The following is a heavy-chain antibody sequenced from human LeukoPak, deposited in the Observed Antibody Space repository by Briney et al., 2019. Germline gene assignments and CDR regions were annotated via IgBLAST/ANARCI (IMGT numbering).Heavy chain of an antibody. V-gene: IGHV3-23*01. CDR1: GFTFSSYA. CDR2: ISGSCGST. D-gene: IGHD2-2*01. J-gene: IGHJ4*02. Sequence: ASVKVSCTASGFTFSSYAMSWVRQAPGQGLEWIGAISGSCGSTYYADYVKGRFTISRDNSKSTLYLQMNSLRAEDTAVYYCAKDTQVVPAATPDYWGQGTLVTVSS. CDR3: AKDTQVVPAATPDY.